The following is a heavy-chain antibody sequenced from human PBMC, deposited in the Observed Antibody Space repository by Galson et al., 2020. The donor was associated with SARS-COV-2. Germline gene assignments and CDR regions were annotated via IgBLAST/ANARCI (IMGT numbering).Heavy chain of an antibody. CDR1: GFTYKNYA. J-gene: IGHJ4*02. Sequence: GESLKISCSASGFTYKNYAMHWVRQAPGKGLEYVSAISGNGGTTYYADSVKGRFTISRDNSKNTLDLQMNSLRTEDTAVYHCVRGPSYDYIWGSHDYWGQGTLVTVSS. CDR3: VRGPSYDYIWGSHDY. V-gene: IGHV3-64D*08. D-gene: IGHD3-16*01. CDR2: ISGNGGTT.